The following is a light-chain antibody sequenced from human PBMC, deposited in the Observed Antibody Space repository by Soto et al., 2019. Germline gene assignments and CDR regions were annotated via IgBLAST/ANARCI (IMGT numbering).Light chain of an antibody. V-gene: IGKV1-39*01. CDR1: QTTSIY. CDR2: AAS. CDR3: QQSYTTPWT. Sequence: DIQLTQSPSSLSASVGDRVTITCRASQTTSIYLNWYQQTPGKAPKLLIYAASSLQSGVPSRFSGSGSGADFTLTISTLQPEDFATYYCQQSYTTPWTFGQGTKVEIK. J-gene: IGKJ1*01.